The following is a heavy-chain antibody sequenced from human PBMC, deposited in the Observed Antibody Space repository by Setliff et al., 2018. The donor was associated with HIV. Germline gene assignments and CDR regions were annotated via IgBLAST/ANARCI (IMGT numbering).Heavy chain of an antibody. D-gene: IGHD5-12*01. V-gene: IGHV1-69*05. J-gene: IGHJ6*02. Sequence: SVKVSCKASGGTFSTHAINWVRQAPGQGLEWMGGIIPIFGTTHYAQKFQGRVTITTDESTNTAYMELGSLRSEDTAVYYCASVPMEYSGYNSDSGSYYYHYGLDVWGQGTPVTVSS. CDR1: GGTFSTHA. CDR2: IIPIFGTT. CDR3: ASVPMEYSGYNSDSGSYYYHYGLDV.